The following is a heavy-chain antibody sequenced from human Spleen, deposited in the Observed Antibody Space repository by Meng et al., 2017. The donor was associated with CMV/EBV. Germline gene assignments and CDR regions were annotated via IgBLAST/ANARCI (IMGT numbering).Heavy chain of an antibody. J-gene: IGHJ4*02. V-gene: IGHV4-38-2*01. CDR2: VSHGGTT. Sequence: SENLSLTCVVSDYSISSGYSWGWIRLPPGKGLKWIATVSHGGTTYSNPSLKSRATISVDTSRNQFSLKLTSVTAADTAVYYCARVTVDDNFPRYFDYWGQGMLVTVSS. D-gene: IGHD5/OR15-5a*01. CDR3: ARVTVDDNFPRYFDY. CDR1: DYSISSGYS.